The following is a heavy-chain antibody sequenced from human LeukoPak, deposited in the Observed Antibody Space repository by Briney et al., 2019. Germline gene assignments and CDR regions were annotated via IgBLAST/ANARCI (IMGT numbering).Heavy chain of an antibody. CDR3: ARAVLF. J-gene: IGHJ4*02. CDR1: GGSISSYY. Sequence: SEILSLTCTVSGGSISSYYWSWIRQPPGKGLEWIGSIHYSGSTYYNPSLKSRVTISVDTSKNQFSLKLTSVTAADTAVYYCARAVLFWGQGTLVTVSS. D-gene: IGHD3-3*01. V-gene: IGHV4-59*08. CDR2: IHYSGST.